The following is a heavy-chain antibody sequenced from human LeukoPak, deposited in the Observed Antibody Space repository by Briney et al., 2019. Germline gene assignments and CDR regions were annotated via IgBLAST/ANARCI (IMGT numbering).Heavy chain of an antibody. J-gene: IGHJ4*02. CDR2: IYYSGST. CDR3: ASGYSYGYQRK. CDR1: GGSISSYY. V-gene: IGHV4-59*01. D-gene: IGHD5-18*01. Sequence: SETLSLTCTVSGGSISSYYWSWIRQPPWKGEEWIGYIYYSGSTNYNPSLKSRLTISVDTSKNQFSLKLSAVTAADTAVYYCASGYSYGYQRKWGQGTLVTVSS.